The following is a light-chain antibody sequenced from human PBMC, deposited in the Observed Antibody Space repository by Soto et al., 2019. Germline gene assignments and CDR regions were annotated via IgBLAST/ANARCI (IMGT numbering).Light chain of an antibody. CDR2: DAS. Sequence: DIQMTQSPSSLSASVGDRVTITCRASQTISNYLNWYQQKPGKAPKLLIYDASNLETGVPSRFSGSGSGTDFTFTISSLQPEDIATYYCQQYDNLLPFTFGPGTKVDIK. CDR3: QQYDNLLPFT. V-gene: IGKV1-33*01. CDR1: QTISNY. J-gene: IGKJ3*01.